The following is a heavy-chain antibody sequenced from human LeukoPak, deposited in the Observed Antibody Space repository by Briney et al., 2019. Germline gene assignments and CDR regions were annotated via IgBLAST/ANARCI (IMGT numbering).Heavy chain of an antibody. V-gene: IGHV3-48*01. CDR3: VSGNNCNY. Sequence: GGSLRLSCAASGFTFSSYNMNWVRQAPGKGLECASYISSSSSTIYYADSVKGRFTISRDNAKNSLYLQMNSLRAEDTAVYYCVSGNNCNYWGQGTLVTVSS. CDR2: ISSSSSTI. CDR1: GFTFSSYN. J-gene: IGHJ4*02. D-gene: IGHD1-20*01.